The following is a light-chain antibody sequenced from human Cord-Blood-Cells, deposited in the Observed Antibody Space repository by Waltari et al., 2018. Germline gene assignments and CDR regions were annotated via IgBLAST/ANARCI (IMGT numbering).Light chain of an antibody. CDR3: QQYNNWPPYT. V-gene: IGKV3-15*01. CDR1: QSVSSN. Sequence: EIVMTQSPATLSVSPGERATLSCRASQSVSSNLAWYQQKPGQAPRLLIYGASTRATGIPAKFSGSGSGTVFTLTISSLQSEDFAVYYCQQYNNWPPYTFGQGTKLEI. J-gene: IGKJ2*01. CDR2: GAS.